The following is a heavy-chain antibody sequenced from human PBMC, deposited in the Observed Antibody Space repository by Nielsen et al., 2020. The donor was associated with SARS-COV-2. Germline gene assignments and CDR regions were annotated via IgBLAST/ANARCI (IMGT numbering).Heavy chain of an antibody. J-gene: IGHJ4*02. D-gene: IGHD3-10*01. CDR2: ISSTGTYT. CDR1: GISFSDSY. CDR3: ATEGGVWVGGLLEDNYFEN. V-gene: IGHV3-11*05. Sequence: GESLKISCATSGISFSDSYMSWIRQSPGKGLEWVASISSTGTYTYYADSVKGRFTVARDSAKNSLFLHMSSLRVGDTAVYYCATEGGVWVGGLLEDNYFENWGQGTLVTVSA.